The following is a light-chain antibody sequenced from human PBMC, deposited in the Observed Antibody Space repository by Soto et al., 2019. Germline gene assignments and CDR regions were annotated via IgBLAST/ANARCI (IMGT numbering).Light chain of an antibody. J-gene: IGLJ1*01. V-gene: IGLV2-23*01. CDR1: SSDVGSYNL. CDR3: CSYAGSSTSLYV. CDR2: EGS. Sequence: QSALTQPASVSGSPGQSITISCTGTSSDVGSYNLVSWYQQHPGKAPKLMIYEGSKRPSGVSNRFSGSKSGNRASLTISGLQAEDEADYYCCSYAGSSTSLYVFGTGTKLTAL.